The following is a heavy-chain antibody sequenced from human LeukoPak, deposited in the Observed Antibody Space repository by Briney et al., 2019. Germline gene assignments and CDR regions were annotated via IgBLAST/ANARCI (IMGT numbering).Heavy chain of an antibody. CDR3: AGRGGSSGYYKSYYYMDV. D-gene: IGHD3-22*01. J-gene: IGHJ6*03. V-gene: IGHV4-39*07. CDR2: INHSGST. CDR1: GGSISSGTYY. Sequence: PSQTLSLTCTVSGGSISSGTYYWSWIRQPPGKGLEWIGEINHSGSTNYNPSLKSRVTISLDMSKNQFSLRLSSVTAADTAVYYCAGRGGSSGYYKSYYYMDVWGKGTTVTISS.